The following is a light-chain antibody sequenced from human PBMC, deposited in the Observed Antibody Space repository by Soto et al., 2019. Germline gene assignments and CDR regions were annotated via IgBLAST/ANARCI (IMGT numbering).Light chain of an antibody. CDR3: QQYDTYWT. Sequence: DIQMAHSPSTLSASVGDRVTITCRASQTISSWLAWYQQKPGKAPKLLIYKASSLESGVPPRFSGSGSGTEFTLTISSLQPDDFAPYYCQQYDTYWTFGQGTKVDIK. J-gene: IGKJ1*01. CDR1: QTISSW. CDR2: KAS. V-gene: IGKV1-5*03.